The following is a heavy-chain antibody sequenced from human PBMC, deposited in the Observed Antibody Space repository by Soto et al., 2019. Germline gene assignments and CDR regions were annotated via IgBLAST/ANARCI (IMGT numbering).Heavy chain of an antibody. CDR3: ARVFKLSYYDGRGYYSYYLDN. CDR2: IKAIFGKV. V-gene: IGHV1-69*01. CDR1: GGSFSNYG. D-gene: IGHD3-22*01. Sequence: QVQLVQSGAEVKKPGSSVKVSCKASGGSFSNYGISWVRQAPGQGLEWMGGIKAIFGKVNYAQEFQGRVTIIADESTSTAYMELTSLRSEDTAVYYCARVFKLSYYDGRGYYSYYLDNWGQGTLVTVSS. J-gene: IGHJ4*02.